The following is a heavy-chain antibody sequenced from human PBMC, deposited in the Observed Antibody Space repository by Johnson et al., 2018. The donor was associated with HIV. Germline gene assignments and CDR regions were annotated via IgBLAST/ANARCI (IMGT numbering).Heavy chain of an antibody. CDR2: IKQDGSEK. CDR3: ARDDRELVTRGAFDI. CDR1: GFTFSSYW. D-gene: IGHD3-10*01. V-gene: IGHV3-7*01. Sequence: VLLVESGGGLVQPGGSLRLSCAASGFTFSSYWMGWVRQAPGKGLEWVANIKQDGSEKYYVDSLKGRFTISRDNAKNSLYLQMNSLRAEDTAVYYCARDDRELVTRGAFDIWGQGTMVTVSS. J-gene: IGHJ3*02.